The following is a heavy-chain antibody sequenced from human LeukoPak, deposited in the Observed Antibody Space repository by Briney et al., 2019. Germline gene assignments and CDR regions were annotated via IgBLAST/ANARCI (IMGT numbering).Heavy chain of an antibody. V-gene: IGHV3-66*01. CDR3: ARDSHYGSGNSGY. D-gene: IGHD3-10*01. J-gene: IGHJ4*02. CDR2: IYSGGST. Sequence: GGSLRLSCAASGLTVSSNYMSWVRQAPGKGLEWVSVIYSGGSTYYADSVKGRFTISRDNSKNTLYLQMNSLRAEDTAVYYCARDSHYGSGNSGYWGQGTLVTVSS. CDR1: GLTVSSNY.